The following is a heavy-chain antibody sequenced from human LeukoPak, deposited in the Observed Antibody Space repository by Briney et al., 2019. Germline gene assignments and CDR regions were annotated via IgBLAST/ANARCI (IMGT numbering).Heavy chain of an antibody. V-gene: IGHV1-8*03. D-gene: IGHD5-24*01. CDR1: GYTFTSYD. Sequence: GASVKVSCKASGYTFTSYDINWVRQATGQGLEWMGWMNPNSGNTGYAQKFQGRVTITRNTSISTAYMELSSLRSEDTAVYYCARATRWLRNAFDIWGQGTMVTVSS. CDR3: ARATRWLRNAFDI. J-gene: IGHJ3*02. CDR2: MNPNSGNT.